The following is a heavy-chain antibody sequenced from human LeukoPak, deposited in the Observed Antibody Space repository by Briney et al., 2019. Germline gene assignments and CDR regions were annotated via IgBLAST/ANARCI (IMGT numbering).Heavy chain of an antibody. D-gene: IGHD3-3*01. V-gene: IGHV3-30*19. J-gene: IGHJ4*02. CDR2: ISYDGSNK. CDR1: GFTFSGYG. CDR3: ARGVDYWSGYYGGDY. Sequence: SGGSLRLSCAASGFTFSGYGMHWVRQAPGKGLEWVAVISYDGSNKYYADSVKGRFTISRDNSKNTLYIQMNSLRAEDTAVYYCARGVDYWSGYYGGDYWGQGTLVIVSS.